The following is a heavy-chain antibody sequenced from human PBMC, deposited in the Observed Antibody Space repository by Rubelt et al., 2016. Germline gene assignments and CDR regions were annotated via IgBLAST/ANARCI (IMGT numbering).Heavy chain of an antibody. V-gene: IGHV4-34*11. D-gene: IGHD3-22*01. CDR3: AGTRWLLLPFDY. Sequence: QVQLQQWGAGLLKPSETLSLTCAVYGGSFSGYYWSWIRQPPGKGLEWIGYIYYSGSTNYNPSLKGRVTRSVDTSKNQCSLKLSSVTAADTAVYYCAGTRWLLLPFDYWGQGTLVTVSS. J-gene: IGHJ4*02. CDR1: GGSFSGYY. CDR2: IYYSGST.